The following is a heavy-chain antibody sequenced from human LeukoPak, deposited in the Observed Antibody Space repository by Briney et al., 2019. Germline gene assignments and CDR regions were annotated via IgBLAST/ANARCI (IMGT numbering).Heavy chain of an antibody. CDR1: GFTVSSNY. D-gene: IGHD5-12*01. CDR3: ARVGSRYSGYDY. CDR2: IYSGGST. V-gene: IGHV3-53*01. J-gene: IGHJ4*02. Sequence: GGSLRLSCAASGFTVSSNYMSWVRQAPGKGLEWVSVIYSGGSTYYADSVKGRFTISRDNSKNTLYLQMNSLRAEDTAVYYCARVGSRYSGYDYWGQGTLVTVSS.